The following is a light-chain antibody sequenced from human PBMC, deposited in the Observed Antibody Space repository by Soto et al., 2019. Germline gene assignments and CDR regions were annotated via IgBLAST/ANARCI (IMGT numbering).Light chain of an antibody. CDR2: EDN. CDR3: QSYDSSLAV. CDR1: SGSIASNY. J-gene: IGLJ7*01. Sequence: NFMLTQPHSVSESPGKTVTISCTRSSGSIASNYVHWYQQRPGSAPTTVIFEDNHRPSGVPDRFSGSIDSSSSSASLTISGLQTEDEADYHCQSYDSSLAVFGGGTQLTVL. V-gene: IGLV6-57*04.